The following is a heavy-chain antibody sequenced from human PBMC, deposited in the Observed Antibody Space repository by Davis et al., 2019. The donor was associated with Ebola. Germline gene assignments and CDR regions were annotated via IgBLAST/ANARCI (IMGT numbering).Heavy chain of an antibody. CDR3: ARDYDSSGYRYTNDAFHI. CDR1: GDSISDFY. J-gene: IGHJ3*02. CDR2: IYASGRS. D-gene: IGHD3-22*01. Sequence: PSETLSLTRTVSGDSISDFYWSWIRQPAGKGLQWIGCIYASGRSNYNPSLKSRVTMSVDTSKNQLSLKLSSVTAADTAVYYCARDYDSSGYRYTNDAFHIWGQGIVVTVSS. V-gene: IGHV4-4*07.